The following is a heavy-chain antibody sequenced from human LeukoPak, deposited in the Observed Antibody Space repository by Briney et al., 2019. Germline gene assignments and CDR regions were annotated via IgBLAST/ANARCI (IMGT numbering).Heavy chain of an antibody. J-gene: IGHJ4*02. Sequence: ASVKVSCKASGGTFSSYAISWVRQAPGQGLEWMGGIIPIFGTANYAQKFQGRVTITADESTSTAYMELGSLRSEDTAVYYCARDGIRRGYSYQIDYWGQGTLVTVSS. CDR1: GGTFSSYA. V-gene: IGHV1-69*13. CDR3: ARDGIRRGYSYQIDY. D-gene: IGHD5-18*01. CDR2: IIPIFGTA.